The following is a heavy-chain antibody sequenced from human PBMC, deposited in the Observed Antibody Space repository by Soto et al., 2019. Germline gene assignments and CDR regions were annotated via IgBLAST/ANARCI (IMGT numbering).Heavy chain of an antibody. CDR1: GGSISSYN. CDR3: AIRSSGWYDYYYCAMEV. D-gene: IGHD6-19*01. V-gene: IGHV4-4*07. CDR2: IYTSGST. Sequence: SETLSLTCTVSGGSISSYNWSWIRQPAGKGLEWIGRIYTSGSTHYNPSLKSRVTMSVDTSKNQFSLKLSSVTAADTAVYYCAIRSSGWYDYYYCAMEVWGQGLTVNVS. J-gene: IGHJ6*02.